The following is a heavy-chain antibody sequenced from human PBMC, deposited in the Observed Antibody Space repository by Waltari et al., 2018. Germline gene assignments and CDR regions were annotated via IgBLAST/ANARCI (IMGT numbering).Heavy chain of an antibody. CDR3: ARDGLGSSHDY. D-gene: IGHD6-6*01. V-gene: IGHV3-74*01. CDR1: GFSISGYW. Sequence: EVQLVESGGGLIQPGGSLRLSCAASGFSISGYWMHWVRLPPGKGLVWVSRIHSDGRSTSYVDSVRGRFTVSRDNAKNTVYLQRNSLRADDTGVYFCARDGLGSSHDYWGQGTLVTVSS. CDR2: IHSDGRST. J-gene: IGHJ4*02.